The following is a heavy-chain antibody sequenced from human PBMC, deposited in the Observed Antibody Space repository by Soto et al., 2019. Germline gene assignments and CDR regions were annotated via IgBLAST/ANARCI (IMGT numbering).Heavy chain of an antibody. V-gene: IGHV6-1*01. D-gene: IGHD6-19*01. CDR2: TYYRSEWYN. CDR1: GDSVSSNSAA. Sequence: QVQLQQSGPGLVKPSQTLSLTCAISGDSVSSNSAAWHWIRQSPSRGLEWLGRTYYRSEWYNDFALSVKRRISLNPDTSKDQFSLQLNSVTPEDTAVYYCARDDYISGWKVYWGQGTLVTVSS. CDR3: ARDDYISGWKVY. J-gene: IGHJ4*02.